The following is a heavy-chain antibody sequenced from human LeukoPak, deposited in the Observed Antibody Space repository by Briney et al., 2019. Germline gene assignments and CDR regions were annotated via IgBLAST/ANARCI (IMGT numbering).Heavy chain of an antibody. CDR1: GFIFDDYT. J-gene: IGHJ4*02. Sequence: GGSLRLSCVASGFIFDDYTMHWIRQAPGKGLEWVSLISRDDSTYYGDSVRGRFTISRDNSKNSLFLQMNSLRTEDTAFYYCAKETAVAGIFFDSWGQGTLVTVSS. CDR3: AKETAVAGIFFDS. V-gene: IGHV3-43*01. D-gene: IGHD6-19*01. CDR2: ISRDDST.